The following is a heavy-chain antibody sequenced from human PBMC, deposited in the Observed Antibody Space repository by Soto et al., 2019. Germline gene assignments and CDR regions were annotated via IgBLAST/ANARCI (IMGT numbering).Heavy chain of an antibody. D-gene: IGHD6-13*01. V-gene: IGHV1-3*01. J-gene: IGHJ6*02. Sequence: VKVSCKASGYSFTSYAMHWVRQAPGQRLEWMGWINAGNGNTKYSQKFQGRVTITRDTSASTAYMELSSLRSEDTAVYYCARDYGIAAAGTIANYYYYYGMDVWGQGTTVTVSS. CDR1: GYSFTSYA. CDR3: ARDYGIAAAGTIANYYYYYGMDV. CDR2: INAGNGNT.